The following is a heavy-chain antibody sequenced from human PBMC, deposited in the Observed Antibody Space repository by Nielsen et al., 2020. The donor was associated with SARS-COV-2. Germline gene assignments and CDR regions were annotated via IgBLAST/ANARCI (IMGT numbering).Heavy chain of an antibody. CDR1: GFTFSSYG. D-gene: IGHD6-19*01. Sequence: GGSLRLSCAASGFTFSSYGMHWVRQAPGKGLEWVAVIWYDGSNKYYADSVKGRFTISRDNSKNTLYLQMNSLRAEDTARYYCARISSGRYGDAFDVWGQGTMVTVSS. CDR3: ARISSGRYGDAFDV. CDR2: IWYDGSNK. V-gene: IGHV3-33*01. J-gene: IGHJ3*01.